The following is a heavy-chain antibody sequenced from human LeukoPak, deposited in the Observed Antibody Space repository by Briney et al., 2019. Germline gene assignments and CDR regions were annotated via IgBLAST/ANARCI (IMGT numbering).Heavy chain of an antibody. Sequence: GGSLRLSCAASGFTFSNAWMSWVRQAPGKGLEWVGVIWYDGSNKYYADSVKGRFTISRDNSKNTLYLQVSSLRADDTAVYYCARDMGTTRLDLWGQGTLVTVSS. D-gene: IGHD1-1*01. CDR3: ARDMGTTRLDL. J-gene: IGHJ5*02. CDR2: IWYDGSNK. V-gene: IGHV3-33*08. CDR1: GFTFSNAW.